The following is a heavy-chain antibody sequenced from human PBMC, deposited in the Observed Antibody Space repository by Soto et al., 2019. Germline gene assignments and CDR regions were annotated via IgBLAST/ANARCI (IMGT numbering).Heavy chain of an antibody. D-gene: IGHD6-13*01. J-gene: IGHJ4*02. Sequence: PGGSLRLSCAASGFTCSSYGMHWVRQAPGKGLEWVAVIWYDGSNKYYADSVKGRFTISRDNSKNTLYLQMNSLRAEDTAVYYCARGAQVGYIAAAAFDYWGQGTLVTVSS. CDR1: GFTCSSYG. CDR3: ARGAQVGYIAAAAFDY. V-gene: IGHV3-33*01. CDR2: IWYDGSNK.